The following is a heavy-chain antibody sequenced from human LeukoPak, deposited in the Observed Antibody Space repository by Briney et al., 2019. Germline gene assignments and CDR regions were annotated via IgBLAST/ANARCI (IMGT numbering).Heavy chain of an antibody. J-gene: IGHJ6*03. V-gene: IGHV3-7*01. D-gene: IGHD3-9*01. CDR1: GFTVSSYW. CDR3: ARKGWLQYYYYYMDV. CDR2: IKQDGSEK. Sequence: PGGSLRLSCAASGFTVSSYWMSWVRQAAGHGLDCVATIKQDGSEKYYVDSVKGRFTISRDNAKNSLYLQMNSLRAEDTAVYYCARKGWLQYYYYYMDVWGKGTTVTVSS.